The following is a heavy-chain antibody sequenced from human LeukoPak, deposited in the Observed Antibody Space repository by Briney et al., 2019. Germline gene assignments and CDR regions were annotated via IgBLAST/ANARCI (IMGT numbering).Heavy chain of an antibody. CDR2: INSDGSST. CDR3: ARVPGIVGAQEFWFDP. J-gene: IGHJ5*02. D-gene: IGHD1-26*01. CDR1: GFTFSSYW. Sequence: GGSLRLSCAASGFTFSSYWMHWVRQAPGKGLVWVSRINSDGSSTSYADSVKGRFTISRDNAKTTLYLQMNSLRAEDTAVYYCARVPGIVGAQEFWFDPWGQGTLVTVSS. V-gene: IGHV3-74*01.